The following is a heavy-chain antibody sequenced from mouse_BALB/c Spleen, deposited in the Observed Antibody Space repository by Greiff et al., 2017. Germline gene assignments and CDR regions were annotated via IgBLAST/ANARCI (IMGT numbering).Heavy chain of an antibody. V-gene: IGHV2-9*02. CDR2: IWAGGST. CDR1: GFSLTSYG. D-gene: IGHD2-3*01. CDR3: ARGYDGPWFAY. Sequence: VMLVESGPGLVAPSQSLSITCTVSGFSLTSYGVHWVRQPPGKGLEWLGVIWAGGSTNYNSALMSRLSISKDNSKSQVFLKMNSLQTDDTAMYYCARGYDGPWFAYWGQGTLVTVSA. J-gene: IGHJ3*01.